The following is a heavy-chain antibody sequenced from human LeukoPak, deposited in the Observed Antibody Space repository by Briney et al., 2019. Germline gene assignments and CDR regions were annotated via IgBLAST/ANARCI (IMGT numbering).Heavy chain of an antibody. J-gene: IGHJ5*02. Sequence: SETLSLTCAVYGGSFSDYYWSWIRQPPGKGLEYIGEINHSGITNYNPSLMSRVTISVDTSKNQFSLKLSSVTAADTAVYYCARRGERGRRYSGSGSYFGTDNWFDPWGQGTLVTVSS. CDR3: ARRGERGRRYSGSGSYFGTDNWFDP. CDR1: GGSFSDYY. V-gene: IGHV4-34*01. D-gene: IGHD3-10*01. CDR2: INHSGIT.